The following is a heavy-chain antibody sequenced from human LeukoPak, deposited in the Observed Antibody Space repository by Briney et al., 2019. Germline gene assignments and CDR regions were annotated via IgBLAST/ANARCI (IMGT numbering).Heavy chain of an antibody. D-gene: IGHD3-22*01. V-gene: IGHV3-15*01. CDR1: GFTFSSSA. CDR2: IKSKTDGGTT. J-gene: IGHJ4*02. Sequence: GGSLRLSCAASGFTFSSSAMSWVRQAPGKGLEWVGRIKSKTDGGTTDYAAPVKGRFTISRDDSKNTLYLQMNSLKTEDTAVYYCTTDRLLRDSSGYYSRYFDYWGQGTLVTVSS. CDR3: TTDRLLRDSSGYYSRYFDY.